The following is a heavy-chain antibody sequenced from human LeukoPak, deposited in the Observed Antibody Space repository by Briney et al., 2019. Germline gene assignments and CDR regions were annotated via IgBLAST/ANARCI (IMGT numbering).Heavy chain of an antibody. CDR1: TFTFSHYG. CDR2: IWNDGSNQ. CDR3: AKDAQRGFDYSNSLEN. J-gene: IGHJ4*02. V-gene: IGHV3-33*06. D-gene: IGHD4-11*01. Sequence: PGGSLRLSCAASTFTFSHYGMHWVRQAPGKGLEWVAVIWNDGSNQYYADSVKGRFTVSRDNSQNTLYLQMNSLRPEDTAVYYCAKDAQRGFDYSNSLENWGQGTLVTVSS.